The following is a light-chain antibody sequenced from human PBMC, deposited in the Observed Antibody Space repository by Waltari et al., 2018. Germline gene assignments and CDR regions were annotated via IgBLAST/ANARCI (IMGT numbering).Light chain of an antibody. CDR3: QKYGSLPAT. Sequence: EIMLTQSPGTLSLSPGERATLSCRASQGISRFLAWYQQKHGQAPRLLIYDASTRATGIPDRFSGSWSGTDFSLTISRLEPEDIAVYYCQKYGSLPATFGQGTKVEIK. V-gene: IGKV3-20*01. J-gene: IGKJ1*01. CDR1: QGISRF. CDR2: DAS.